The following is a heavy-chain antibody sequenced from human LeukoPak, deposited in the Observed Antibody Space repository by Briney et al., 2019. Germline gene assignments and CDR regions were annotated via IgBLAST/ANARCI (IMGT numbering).Heavy chain of an antibody. CDR3: ATELGP. J-gene: IGHJ5*02. CDR1: GYTFTGYY. Sequence: EASVKVSCKASGYTFTGYYMHWVRQAPGQGLEWMGGFDPEDGETIYAQKFQGRVTMTEDTSTDTAYMELSSLRSEDTAVYYCATELGPWGQGTLVTVSS. CDR2: FDPEDGET. V-gene: IGHV1-24*01.